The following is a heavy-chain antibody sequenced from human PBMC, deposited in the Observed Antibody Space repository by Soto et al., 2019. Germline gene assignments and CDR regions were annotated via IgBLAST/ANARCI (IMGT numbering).Heavy chain of an antibody. J-gene: IGHJ4*02. CDR3: ARDSGGSWYGGYFDS. V-gene: IGHV4-59*01. CDR2: IYYSGST. Sequence: PSETLSLTCSVSGGSISSYYWSWIRQPPGKGLEWIGYIYYSGSTNYNPSLKSRVTISVDTSKNQFSLKLSSVTAADTAVYYCARDSGGSWYGGYFDSWGQGTLVTVSS. D-gene: IGHD6-13*01. CDR1: GGSISSYY.